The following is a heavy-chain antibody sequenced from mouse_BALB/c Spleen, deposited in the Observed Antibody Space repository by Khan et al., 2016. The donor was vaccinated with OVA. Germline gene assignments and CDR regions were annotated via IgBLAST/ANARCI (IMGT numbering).Heavy chain of an antibody. Sequence: QIQLVQSGPELKKPGETVKISCKASGYTFTDYSMHWVKQAPGKGLKWMGWINTETGEPTYADDFKGRFAFSLETSASTAYLQINNLKNEDTATYCCERRKHWYFDVWGAGTTVTVSS. V-gene: IGHV9-2-1*01. J-gene: IGHJ1*01. CDR3: ERRKHWYFDV. CDR2: INTETGEP. CDR1: GYTFTDYS.